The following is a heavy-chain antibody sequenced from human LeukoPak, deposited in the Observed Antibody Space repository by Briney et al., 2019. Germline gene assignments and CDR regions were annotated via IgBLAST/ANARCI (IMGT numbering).Heavy chain of an antibody. J-gene: IGHJ6*03. Sequence: ASVKVSCKASGYTFSGFYIHWVRQAPGQGLEWMGGIIPILGTANYAQKFQDRVTITADKSTSTAYMELSSLRSEDTAVYYCGYSNAPDYYYYMDVWGKGTTVTVSS. CDR3: GYSNAPDYYYYMDV. CDR2: IIPILGTA. D-gene: IGHD4-11*01. CDR1: GYTFSGFY. V-gene: IGHV1-69*06.